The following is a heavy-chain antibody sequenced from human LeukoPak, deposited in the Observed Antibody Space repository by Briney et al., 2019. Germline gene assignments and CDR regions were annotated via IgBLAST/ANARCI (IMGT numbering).Heavy chain of an antibody. CDR1: GYTFTGYY. CDR2: INPNSGGT. D-gene: IGHD6-13*01. J-gene: IGHJ6*02. V-gene: IGHV1-2*04. Sequence: ASVKVSCKASGYTFTGYYMHWVRQAPGQGLEWMGWINPNSGGTNYAQKFQGWVTMTRDTSISTAYMELSRLRSDDTAVYYCARDLGPIAAAGYSPPHYGMDVWGQGTMVTVSS. CDR3: ARDLGPIAAAGYSPPHYGMDV.